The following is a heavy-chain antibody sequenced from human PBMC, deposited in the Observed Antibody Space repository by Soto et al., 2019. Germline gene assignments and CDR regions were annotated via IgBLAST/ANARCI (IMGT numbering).Heavy chain of an antibody. CDR3: AKDWLAYCGGDCYGNLDY. CDR1: GFTFSSYG. D-gene: IGHD2-21*02. CDR2: ISYDGSNK. V-gene: IGHV3-30*18. Sequence: ESGGGVVQPGRSLRLSCAASGFTFSSYGMHWVRQAPGKGLEWVAVISYDGSNKYYADSVKGRFTISRDNSKNTLYLQMNSLRAEDTAVYYCAKDWLAYCGGDCYGNLDYWGQGTLVTVSS. J-gene: IGHJ4*02.